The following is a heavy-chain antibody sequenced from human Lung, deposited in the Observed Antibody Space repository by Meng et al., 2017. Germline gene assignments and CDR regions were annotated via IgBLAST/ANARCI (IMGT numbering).Heavy chain of an antibody. CDR1: GFTLSSYS. D-gene: IGHD2-15*01. J-gene: IGHJ4*02. CDR2: ISSSSA. CDR3: ARGRVVVAATPSDY. V-gene: IGHV3-21*01. Sequence: EVQLVESGGGLVKPGGSLRLSCAASGFTLSSYSMNLVRQAPGKGLDWVSSISSSSAYADSVKGRFTISRDNAKNSLYLQMNSLRAEDTAVYYCARGRVVVAATPSDYWGQGTLVTVSS.